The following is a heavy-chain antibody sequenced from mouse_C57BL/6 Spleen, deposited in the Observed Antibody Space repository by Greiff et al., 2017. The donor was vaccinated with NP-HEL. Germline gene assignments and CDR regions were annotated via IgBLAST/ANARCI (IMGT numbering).Heavy chain of an antibody. V-gene: IGHV8-8*01. CDR3: ARITNYYGSSYVWYFDV. CDR1: GFSLSTFGMG. CDR2: IWWDDDK. J-gene: IGHJ1*03. Sequence: QVQLKESGPGILQPSQTLSLTCSFSGFSLSTFGMGVGWIRQPSGKGLEWLAHIWWDDDKVSNPALKSRLTISKDTSKNQVFLKIANVDTADTATYYCARITNYYGSSYVWYFDVWGTGTTVTVSS. D-gene: IGHD1-1*01.